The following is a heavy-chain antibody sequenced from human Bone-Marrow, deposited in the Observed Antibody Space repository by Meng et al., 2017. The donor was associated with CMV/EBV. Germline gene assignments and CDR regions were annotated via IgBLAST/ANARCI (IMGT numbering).Heavy chain of an antibody. CDR3: ASWDSIVVVPAASRHYYGMDV. J-gene: IGHJ6*02. Sequence: SVKVSCKASGGTFSSYAISWVRQAPGQGLEWMGGIIPIFGTANYAQKFQGRVTITTDESTSTAYMELSSLRSEDTAVYYCASWDSIVVVPAASRHYYGMDVWGQGTTVTVSS. CDR1: GGTFSSYA. CDR2: IIPIFGTA. D-gene: IGHD2-2*01. V-gene: IGHV1-69*05.